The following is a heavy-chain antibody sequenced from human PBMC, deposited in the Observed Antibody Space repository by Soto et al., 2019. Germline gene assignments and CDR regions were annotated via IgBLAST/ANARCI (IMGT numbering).Heavy chain of an antibody. CDR1: GFTFSTYT. CDR2: INGRGNYI. Sequence: SLRLSCASSGFTFSTYTMNWVRQAPGKGLEWVSSINGRGNYIYYAESVKGRFTISRDNAKNSLYLQMDRLRAEDTALYXCVREDGKVGTNSAFDYWGLGALVTVSS. J-gene: IGHJ4*02. CDR3: VREDGKVGTNSAFDY. D-gene: IGHD1-26*01. V-gene: IGHV3-21*01.